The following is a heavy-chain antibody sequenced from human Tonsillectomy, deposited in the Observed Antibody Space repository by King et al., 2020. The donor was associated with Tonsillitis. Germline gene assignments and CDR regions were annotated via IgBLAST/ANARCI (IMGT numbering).Heavy chain of an antibody. CDR3: ARRVSSLGQGSFDY. J-gene: IGHJ4*02. CDR2: ISYDGSNK. Sequence: VQLVESGGGVVQPGRSLRLSCAASGFTFSSYAMHWVRQAPGKGLEWVAVISYDGSNKYYADSVKGRFTISRGNSKNTLYLQMNSLRAEDTAVYYCARRVSSLGQGSFDYWGQGTLVTVSS. D-gene: IGHD2-2*01. CDR1: GFTFSSYA. V-gene: IGHV3-30-3*01.